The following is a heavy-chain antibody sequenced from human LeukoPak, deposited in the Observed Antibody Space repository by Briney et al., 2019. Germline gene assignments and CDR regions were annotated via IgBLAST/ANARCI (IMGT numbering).Heavy chain of an antibody. V-gene: IGHV3-13*01. D-gene: IGHD2-15*01. Sequence: PGGSLRLSCAASGFTFSSYDMHWVGQATGKGLEWVSAIGTAGDTYYPGSVKGRFTISRENAKNSLYLQMNSLRAGDTAVYYCARAGNRYCSGGSCYTLDYWGQGTLVTVSS. CDR3: ARAGNRYCSGGSCYTLDY. CDR1: GFTFSSYD. CDR2: IGTAGDT. J-gene: IGHJ4*02.